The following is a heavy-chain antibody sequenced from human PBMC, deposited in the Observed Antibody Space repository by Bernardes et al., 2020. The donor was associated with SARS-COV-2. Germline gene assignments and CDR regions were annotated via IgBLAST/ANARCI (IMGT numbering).Heavy chain of an antibody. J-gene: IGHJ4*02. CDR1: GFSFSDSW. Sequence: GGSLRLSCVGSGFSFSDSWIHWVRQAPGKGLAWVSRINSDGRTINYADSVKGRFTISRDNARNTLYLQMTSLRAEDTAVYYCARGGSGNTYGFGDYCGQGTLLTVSS. CDR2: INSDGRTI. CDR3: ARGGSGNTYGFGDY. D-gene: IGHD5-18*01. V-gene: IGHV3-74*01.